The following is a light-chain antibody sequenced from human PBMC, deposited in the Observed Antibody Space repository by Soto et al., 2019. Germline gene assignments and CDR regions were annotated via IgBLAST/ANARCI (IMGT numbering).Light chain of an antibody. CDR2: DVN. V-gene: IGLV2-11*01. CDR3: CSYAGSYTFEV. Sequence: QSVLTQPRSVSGSPGQSVTISCTGTSSDVGNYNYVSWYQQHPGKAPKLMIFDVNNRPSGVPERFSGSKSGNTASLTISGLQAEDEADYYCCSYAGSYTFEVFGTGTKLTVL. J-gene: IGLJ1*01. CDR1: SSDVGNYNY.